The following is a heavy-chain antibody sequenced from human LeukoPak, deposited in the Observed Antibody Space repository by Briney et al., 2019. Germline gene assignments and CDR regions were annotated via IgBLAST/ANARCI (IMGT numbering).Heavy chain of an antibody. CDR2: FDPEDGET. CDR3: ATDIDSSGYYLFDY. V-gene: IGHV1-24*01. J-gene: IGHJ4*02. D-gene: IGHD3-22*01. CDR1: GYTLTELS. Sequence: ASVKVSCKXSGYTLTELSMHWVRQAPGKGLEWMGRFDPEDGETIYAQKFQGRVTMTEDTSTDAAYMELSSLRSEDTAVYYCATDIDSSGYYLFDYWGQGTLVTVSS.